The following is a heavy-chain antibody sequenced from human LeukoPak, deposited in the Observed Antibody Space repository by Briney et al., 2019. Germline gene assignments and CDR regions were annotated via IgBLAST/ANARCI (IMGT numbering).Heavy chain of an antibody. J-gene: IGHJ4*02. D-gene: IGHD1-26*01. CDR2: IIPILGSA. V-gene: IGHV1-69*16. CDR3: ASEDSGSYDSRDY. CDR1: RGIFSSST. Sequence: SSVKVSRKPSRGIFSSSTISWVRPAPGQGLEWLGGIIPILGSANHAQKFQGRVTITADETTSTAYMELNSLRSEDTAVYYCASEDSGSYDSRDYWGEGTLVTVSS.